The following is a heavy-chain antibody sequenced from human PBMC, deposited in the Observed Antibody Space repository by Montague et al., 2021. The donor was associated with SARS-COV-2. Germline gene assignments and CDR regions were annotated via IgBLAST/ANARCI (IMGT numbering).Heavy chain of an antibody. CDR1: GFTFSNYW. CDR2: IDGDASRT. D-gene: IGHD5-24*01. CDR3: ARTGRWLEVVD. J-gene: IGHJ4*02. V-gene: IGHV3-74*01. Sequence: SLRLSCAASGFTFSNYWMHWVRQVPGKGLVWVSRIDGDASRTSYSDSVKGRFTISRDNAKNTLYLQMNSLRAEDTAIYYYARTGRWLEVVDWCQGTLVTASS.